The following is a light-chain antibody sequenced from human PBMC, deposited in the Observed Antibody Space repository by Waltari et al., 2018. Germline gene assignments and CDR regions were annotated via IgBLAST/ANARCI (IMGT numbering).Light chain of an antibody. Sequence: DIQMTQSPSTLSASVGDRVTITCRASQSISSWLAWYQQKPGKAPKPLIYDASSLESGVPSRFSGSGSGTEFTITISSLQPDDFATYYCQQYNSYSLYTFGQGTKLEIK. CDR1: QSISSW. CDR2: DAS. V-gene: IGKV1-5*01. CDR3: QQYNSYSLYT. J-gene: IGKJ2*01.